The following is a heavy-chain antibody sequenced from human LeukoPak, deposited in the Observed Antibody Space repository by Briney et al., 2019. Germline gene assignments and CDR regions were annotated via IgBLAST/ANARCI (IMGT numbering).Heavy chain of an antibody. Sequence: GGSLRLSCAASGFTFSSYSMNWVRQAPGKGLEWVSAISGSGGSTYYADSVKGRFTISRDNSKHTLYLQMNSLRAGDTAVYYCAKDQPRRYSYGCFDYWGQGTLVTVSS. J-gene: IGHJ4*02. CDR3: AKDQPRRYSYGCFDY. D-gene: IGHD5-18*01. CDR2: ISGSGGST. CDR1: GFTFSSYS. V-gene: IGHV3-23*01.